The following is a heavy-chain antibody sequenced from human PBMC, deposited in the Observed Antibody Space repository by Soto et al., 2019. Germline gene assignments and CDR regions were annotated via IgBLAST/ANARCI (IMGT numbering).Heavy chain of an antibody. CDR3: ARVGGAPSSLPDN. CDR1: GFTFSSYG. CDR2: IWYDGSNK. J-gene: IGHJ4*02. D-gene: IGHD3-16*01. V-gene: IGHV3-33*01. Sequence: GGSLRLSCAASGFTFSSYGMHWVRQAPGKGLEWVAVIWYDGSNKYYADSVKGRFTISRDNSKNTLYLQMNSLRAEDTAVYYCARVGGAPSSLPDNWGQGTLVTVSS.